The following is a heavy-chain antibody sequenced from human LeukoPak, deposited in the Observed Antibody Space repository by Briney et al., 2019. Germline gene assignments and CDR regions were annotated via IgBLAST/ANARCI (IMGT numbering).Heavy chain of an antibody. V-gene: IGHV1-2*02. D-gene: IGHD2-2*01. CDR3: ARDPSRGYCSSTSCVGNPRFDP. CDR1: GYTFTGYY. J-gene: IGHJ5*02. CDR2: INPNSGGT. Sequence: ASVKVSCKASGYTFTGYYMHWVRQAPGQGLEWMGWINPNSGGTNYAQKFQGRVTMTRDTSISTAYMELSRLRSDDTAVYYCARDPSRGYCSSTSCVGNPRFDPWGQGTLVTVSS.